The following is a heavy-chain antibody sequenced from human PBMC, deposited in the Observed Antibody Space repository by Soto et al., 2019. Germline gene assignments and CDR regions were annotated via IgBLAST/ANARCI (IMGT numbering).Heavy chain of an antibody. CDR2: IYYSGST. J-gene: IGHJ4*02. Sequence: SETLSLTCTVSGGSISSSSYYWGWIRQPPGKGLEWIGSIYYSGSTYYNPSLKSRVTISVDTSKNQFSLKLSSVTAADTAVYYCVGVVRGVRVYWGQGTLVTVSS. CDR3: VGVVRGVRVY. D-gene: IGHD3-10*01. V-gene: IGHV4-39*01. CDR1: GGSISSSSYY.